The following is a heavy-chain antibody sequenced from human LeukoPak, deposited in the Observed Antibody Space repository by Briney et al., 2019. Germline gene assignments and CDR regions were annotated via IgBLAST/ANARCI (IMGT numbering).Heavy chain of an antibody. CDR3: AKYSSGWYLNWFDP. D-gene: IGHD6-19*01. V-gene: IGHV3-23*01. J-gene: IGHJ5*02. CDR2: ISGSGGST. Sequence: GGSLRLSCAASGFTFSDYYMSWIRQAPGKGLEWVSAISGSGGSTYYADSVKGRFTISRDNSKNTLYLQMNSLRAEDTAVYYCAKYSSGWYLNWFDPWGQGTLVTVSS. CDR1: GFTFSDYY.